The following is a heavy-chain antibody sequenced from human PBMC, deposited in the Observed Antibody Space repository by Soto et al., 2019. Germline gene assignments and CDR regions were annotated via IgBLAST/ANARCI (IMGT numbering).Heavy chain of an antibody. V-gene: IGHV4-30-4*01. CDR3: AREPSYYDFWSGYHIGGMDV. D-gene: IGHD3-3*01. CDR1: GGSISSGDYY. J-gene: IGHJ6*02. CDR2: IYYSGST. Sequence: SETLSLTCTVSGGSISSGDYYWSWIRQPPGKGLEWIGYIYYSGSTYYNPSLKSRVTISVDTSKNQFSLKLSSVTAADTAVYYCAREPSYYDFWSGYHIGGMDVWGQGTTVTVSS.